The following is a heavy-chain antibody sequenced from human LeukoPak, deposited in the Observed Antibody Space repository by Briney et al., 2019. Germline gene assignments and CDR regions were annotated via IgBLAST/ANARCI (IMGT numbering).Heavy chain of an antibody. CDR2: ISAYNGNT. J-gene: IGHJ5*02. CDR3: ARDDYGGNWFDP. D-gene: IGHD4-23*01. V-gene: IGHV1-18*01. CDR1: GYTFTSYG. Sequence: ASVKVSCKASGYTFTSYGISWVRQPPGQGLEWMGWISAYNGNTNYAQKLQGRVTMTTDTSTSTAYMELRSLRSDDTAVYYCARDDYGGNWFDPWGQGTPVTVSS.